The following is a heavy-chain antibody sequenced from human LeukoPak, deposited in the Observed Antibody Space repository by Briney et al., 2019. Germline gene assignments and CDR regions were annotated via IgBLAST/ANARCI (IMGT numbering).Heavy chain of an antibody. J-gene: IGHJ4*02. Sequence: ASVKVSCKASGGTFSSYAISWVRQAPGQGLEWMGRINPNSGGTNYAQKFQGRVTMTRDTSISTAYMELSRLRSDDTAVYYCARAAEGLDYWGQGTLVTVSS. CDR1: GGTFSSYA. D-gene: IGHD2-15*01. CDR3: ARAAEGLDY. V-gene: IGHV1-2*06. CDR2: INPNSGGT.